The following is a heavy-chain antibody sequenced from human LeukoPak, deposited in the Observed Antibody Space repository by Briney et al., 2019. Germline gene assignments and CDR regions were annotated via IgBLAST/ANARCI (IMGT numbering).Heavy chain of an antibody. CDR1: GGTFSSYA. CDR2: IIPIFGTA. D-gene: IGHD3-3*01. Sequence: ASVKVSCKASGGTFSSYAISWVRQAPGQGLEWMGGIIPIFGTANYAQKFQGRVTITADESTSTAYMELSSLRSEDTVVYYCARDQRITIFGVAPWFDPWGQGTLVTVSS. J-gene: IGHJ5*02. V-gene: IGHV1-69*01. CDR3: ARDQRITIFGVAPWFDP.